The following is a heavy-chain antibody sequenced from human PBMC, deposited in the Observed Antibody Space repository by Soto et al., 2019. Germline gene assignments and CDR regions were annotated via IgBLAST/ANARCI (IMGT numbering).Heavy chain of an antibody. CDR1: GFTFSSYG. CDR3: AKEMGIAVAGTAPIGYYYHYGMDV. D-gene: IGHD6-19*01. V-gene: IGHV3-30*18. J-gene: IGHJ6*02. Sequence: PGGSLRLSCAASGFTFSSYGMHWVRQAPGKGLEWVAVISYDGSNKYYADSVKGRFTISRDNSKNTLYPQMNSLRAEDTAAYYYAKEMGIAVAGTAPIGYYYHYGMDVRGPGTTVTVSS. CDR2: ISYDGSNK.